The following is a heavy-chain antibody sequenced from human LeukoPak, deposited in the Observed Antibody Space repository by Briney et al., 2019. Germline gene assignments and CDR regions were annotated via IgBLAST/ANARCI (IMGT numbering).Heavy chain of an antibody. D-gene: IGHD6-13*01. Sequence: ASVKVSCKASGYTFTGYYMHWVRQAPGQGLEWMGWINPNSGGTNYAQKLQGRVTMTRDTSISTAYMELSRLRSDDTAVYYCARAGIAAAGGYNWFDHWGQGTLVTVSS. J-gene: IGHJ5*02. CDR3: ARAGIAAAGGYNWFDH. V-gene: IGHV1-2*02. CDR2: INPNSGGT. CDR1: GYTFTGYY.